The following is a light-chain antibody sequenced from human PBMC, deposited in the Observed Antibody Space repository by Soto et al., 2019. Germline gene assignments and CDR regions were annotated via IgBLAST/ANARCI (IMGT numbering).Light chain of an antibody. CDR1: QTISSW. V-gene: IGKV1-5*03. J-gene: IGKJ1*01. CDR3: QHYNSYTEA. CDR2: KAS. Sequence: QMTQSPSTLSGSVGARVPITCRACQTISSWVAWYQQKPGKAPNLLLYKASTLTSGVPARFSGSGYLAEFHLTISRLQPEDFATYNCQHYNSYTEALGQGTKV.